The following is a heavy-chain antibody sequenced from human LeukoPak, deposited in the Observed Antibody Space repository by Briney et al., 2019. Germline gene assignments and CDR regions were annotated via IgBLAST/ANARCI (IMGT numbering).Heavy chain of an antibody. CDR3: ARAPSEIGGYYPEYFRH. Sequence: PGGSLRLSCAGSGFTFSRDWLNWVRQAPGKGLEWVAKIKQDGSEKYYVDSVTGRFTISRDNAKNTVSLQMNSLRAEDTGVYYCARAPSEIGGYYPEYFRHWGQGTLVTVSS. V-gene: IGHV3-7*01. CDR1: GFTFSRDW. J-gene: IGHJ1*01. CDR2: IKQDGSEK. D-gene: IGHD3-22*01.